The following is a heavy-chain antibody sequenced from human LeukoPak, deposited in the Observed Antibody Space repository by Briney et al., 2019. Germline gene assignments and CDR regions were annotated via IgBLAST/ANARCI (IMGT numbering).Heavy chain of an antibody. J-gene: IGHJ4*02. D-gene: IGHD3-10*01. CDR3: AVWGSGSYFDY. Sequence: ASVKVSCKASGGTFSSYAISWARQAPGQGLEWMGGIIPIFGTANYAQKFQGRVTITADESTSTAYMELSSLRSEDTAVYYCAVWGSGSYFDYWGQGTLVTVSS. CDR2: IIPIFGTA. CDR1: GGTFSSYA. V-gene: IGHV1-69*13.